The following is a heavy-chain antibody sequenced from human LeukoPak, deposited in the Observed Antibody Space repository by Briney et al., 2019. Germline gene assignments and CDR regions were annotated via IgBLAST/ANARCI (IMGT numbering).Heavy chain of an antibody. CDR2: IYYSGST. Sequence: SETLSLTCTVSGGSISSSSYYWGWLRQPPGKGLEWIGGIYYSGSTYYNPSLKSRVTISVDTSKNQFSLKLSSVTAADTAVYYCATEYSSGWSSFDYWGQGTLVTVSS. CDR3: ATEYSSGWSSFDY. J-gene: IGHJ4*02. V-gene: IGHV4-39*07. CDR1: GGSISSSSYY. D-gene: IGHD6-19*01.